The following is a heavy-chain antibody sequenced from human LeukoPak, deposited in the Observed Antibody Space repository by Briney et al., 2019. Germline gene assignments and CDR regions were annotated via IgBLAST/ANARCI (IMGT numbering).Heavy chain of an antibody. CDR1: GFNFGDYA. CDR2: IRSKDYGGAT. D-gene: IGHD3-10*02. V-gene: IGHV3-49*04. CDR3: TRWSVRYFDY. J-gene: IGHJ4*02. Sequence: GRSLRLSCTASGFNFGDYAMSWVRQAPGKGRGWVGFIRSKDYGGATEYAASVKGRFSISRDDSKGIAYLQTYSLQTEDTAVYYCTRWSVRYFDYWGQGTLVTVSS.